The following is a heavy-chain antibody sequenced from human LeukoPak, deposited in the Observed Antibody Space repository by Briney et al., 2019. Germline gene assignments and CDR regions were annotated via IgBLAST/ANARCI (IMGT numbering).Heavy chain of an antibody. J-gene: IGHJ4*02. CDR1: GFTVSSNY. V-gene: IGHV3-53*01. Sequence: PGGSLRLSCAASGFTVSSNYMSWVRQAPGKGLEWVSVIYSGGSTYYADSVKGRFTISRDNSKNTLYLQMNSLRAEGTAVYYCARAYYDILTGYYHFDYWGQGTLVTVSS. D-gene: IGHD3-9*01. CDR2: IYSGGST. CDR3: ARAYYDILTGYYHFDY.